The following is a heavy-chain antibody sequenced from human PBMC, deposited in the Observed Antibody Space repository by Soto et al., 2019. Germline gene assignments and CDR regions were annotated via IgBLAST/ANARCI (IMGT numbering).Heavy chain of an antibody. D-gene: IGHD2-15*01. Sequence: PGGSLRLSCAASGFTFSSYAMSWVRQAPGKGLEWVSAISGSGGSTYYADSVKGRFTISRDNSKNTLYLQMNSLRAEDTAVYYCATRSVVVAAMRWFDYWGQGTLVTVSS. CDR3: ATRSVVVAAMRWFDY. V-gene: IGHV3-23*01. CDR1: GFTFSSYA. J-gene: IGHJ4*02. CDR2: ISGSGGST.